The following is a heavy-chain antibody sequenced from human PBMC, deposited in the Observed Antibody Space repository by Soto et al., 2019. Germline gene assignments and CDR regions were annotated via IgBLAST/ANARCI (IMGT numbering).Heavy chain of an antibody. J-gene: IGHJ4*02. D-gene: IGHD5-12*01. CDR2: ISSGSDTI. Sequence: EVQLVESGGGLVQPGGSLRLSCAASGFTFSDYGVNWVRQAPGKGLEWISYISSGSDTIYYADSVKGRFTISRDDAKNSLFLQMTSLRDEDPAVYYCARVSTTWEDDYWGQGTLVTVSS. CDR3: ARVSTTWEDDY. V-gene: IGHV3-48*02. CDR1: GFTFSDYG.